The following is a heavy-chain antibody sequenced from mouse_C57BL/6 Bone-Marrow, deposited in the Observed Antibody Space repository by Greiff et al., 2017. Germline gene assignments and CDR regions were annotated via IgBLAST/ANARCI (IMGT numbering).Heavy chain of an antibody. D-gene: IGHD1-1*01. V-gene: IGHV1-81*01. CDR2: IYPRSGNT. Sequence: QVHVKQSGAELARPGASVKLSCKASGYTFTSYGISWVKQRTGQGLEWIGEIYPRSGNTYYNEKFKGKATLTADKSSSTAYMELRSLTSEDSAVYFCARGTTVVARTDYWGKGTTLTVSS. CDR1: GYTFTSYG. CDR3: ARGTTVVARTDY. J-gene: IGHJ2*01.